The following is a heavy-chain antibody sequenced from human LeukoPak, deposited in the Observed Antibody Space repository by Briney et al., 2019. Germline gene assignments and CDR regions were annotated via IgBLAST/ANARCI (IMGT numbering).Heavy chain of an antibody. V-gene: IGHV1-69*05. D-gene: IGHD1-7*01. CDR3: AAAGTGTTFGYDY. CDR1: GGTFSSYA. J-gene: IGHJ4*02. Sequence: GASVKVSCKASGGTFSSYAISWVRQAPGQGLEWMGGIIPIFGTANYAQKFQGRVTITTDESTSTAYMELSSLRSEDTAVYYCAAAGTGTTFGYDYWGQGTLVTVSS. CDR2: IIPIFGTA.